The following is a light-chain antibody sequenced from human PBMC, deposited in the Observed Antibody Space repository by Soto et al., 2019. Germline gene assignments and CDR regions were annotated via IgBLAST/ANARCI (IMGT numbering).Light chain of an antibody. CDR2: DTF. CDR1: QSVSSY. V-gene: IGKV3-11*01. J-gene: IGKJ4*01. CDR3: QQRTNWRMK. Sequence: VWTQSXAILSFSIMEXXXXXXXASQSVSSYLAWYQQKXGQAPRLLIYDTFXRANDIPPRFSGSGSGSDFTLTISSLDPEDFTVYYCQQRTNWRMKFG.